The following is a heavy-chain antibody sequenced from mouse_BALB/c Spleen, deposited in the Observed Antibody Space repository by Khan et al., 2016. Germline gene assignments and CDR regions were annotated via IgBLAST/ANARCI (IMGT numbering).Heavy chain of an antibody. D-gene: IGHD1-1*01. CDR3: ASTVVAVFDY. J-gene: IGHJ2*01. Sequence: EVQLQESGAELVKPGASVKLSCTASGFNINDTYMHWVKQRPEQGLEWIGRIDPANGNTNYDPKFQGKATITADTSSNTAYLQLISLASEDTAVYFCASTVVAVFDYWGQGTTLTVSS. V-gene: IGHV14-3*02. CDR2: IDPANGNT. CDR1: GFNINDTY.